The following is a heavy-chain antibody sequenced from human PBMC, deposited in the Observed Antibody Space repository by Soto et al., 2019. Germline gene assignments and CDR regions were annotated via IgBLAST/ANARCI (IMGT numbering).Heavy chain of an antibody. CDR1: GYTFTSYG. CDR2: ISAYNGNT. J-gene: IGHJ6*02. CDR3: ARRRGVAATPYYYYGMDV. Sequence: GASVKVSCKASGYTFTSYGISWVRQAPGQGLEWMGWISAYNGNTNYAQKLQGRVTMTTDTSTSTAYMELRSLRSDDTAVYYCARRRGVAATPYYYYGMDVWGQGTTVTVSS. V-gene: IGHV1-18*01. D-gene: IGHD2-15*01.